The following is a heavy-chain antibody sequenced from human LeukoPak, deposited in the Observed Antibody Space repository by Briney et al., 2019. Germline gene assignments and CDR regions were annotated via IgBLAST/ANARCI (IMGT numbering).Heavy chain of an antibody. CDR3: ARMAIAAAGTGFDY. Sequence: PGRSLRLSCAASGFTFSSYAMHWVRQAPGKGLEWVAVISYDGSNKYYADSVKSRFTISRDNSKNTLYLQMNSLRAEDTAVYYCARMAIAAAGTGFDYWGQGTLVTVSS. V-gene: IGHV3-30*04. CDR2: ISYDGSNK. CDR1: GFTFSSYA. D-gene: IGHD6-13*01. J-gene: IGHJ4*02.